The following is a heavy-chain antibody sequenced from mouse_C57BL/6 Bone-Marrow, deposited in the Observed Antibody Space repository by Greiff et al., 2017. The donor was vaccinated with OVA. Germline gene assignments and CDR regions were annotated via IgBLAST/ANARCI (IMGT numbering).Heavy chain of an antibody. V-gene: IGHV3-6*01. J-gene: IGHJ3*01. CDR2: ISYDGSN. Sequence: VQLQQSGPGLVKPSQSLSLTCSVTGYSITSGYYWNWIRQFPGNKLEWMGYISYDGSNNYNPSLKNRISITRDTSKNQFFLKWNSVTTEDTATYYCAGHYYGSRGWFAYWGQGTLVTVSA. CDR1: GYSITSGYY. CDR3: AGHYYGSRGWFAY. D-gene: IGHD1-1*01.